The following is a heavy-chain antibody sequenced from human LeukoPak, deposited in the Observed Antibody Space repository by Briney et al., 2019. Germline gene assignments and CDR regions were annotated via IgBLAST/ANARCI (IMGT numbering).Heavy chain of an antibody. CDR3: ARIGHGRYDFWSARFDY. V-gene: IGHV4-34*01. J-gene: IGHJ4*02. CDR2: INHSGST. CDR1: GGSFSGYY. Sequence: SETLSLTCAVYGGSFSGYYWSWIRQPPGKGLEWIGEINHSGSTNYNPSLKSRVTISVDTSKNQFSLKLSSVTAADTAVYYCARIGHGRYDFWSARFDYRGQGTLVTVSS. D-gene: IGHD3-3*01.